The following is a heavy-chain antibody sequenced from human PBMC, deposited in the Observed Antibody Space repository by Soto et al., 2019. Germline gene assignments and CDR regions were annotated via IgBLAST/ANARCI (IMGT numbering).Heavy chain of an antibody. J-gene: IGHJ4*02. Sequence: GGSLRLSCAASGFTFSSYGMHWVRQAPGKGLEWVAVISYDGSNKYYADSVKGRFTISRDNSKNTLYLQMNSLRAEDTAVYYCAKERGYYDSSGPFAYWGQGTLVTVSS. CDR1: GFTFSSYG. CDR3: AKERGYYDSSGPFAY. V-gene: IGHV3-30*18. CDR2: ISYDGSNK. D-gene: IGHD3-22*01.